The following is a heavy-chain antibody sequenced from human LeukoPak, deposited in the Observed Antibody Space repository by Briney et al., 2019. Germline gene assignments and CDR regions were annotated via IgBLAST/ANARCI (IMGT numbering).Heavy chain of an antibody. D-gene: IGHD2-2*01. CDR2: INARGDT. V-gene: IGHV4-34*01. J-gene: IGHJ5*02. CDR3: ARGQVPAARGYNWFDP. CDR1: GWSFNDYY. Sequence: SETLSLTCAVYGWSFNDYYWNWIRQPPGKGLEWIGEINARGDTNYNPSLKSRVNISVDTSQKQFSLRLTSMIAADTALYYCARGQVPAARGYNWFDPWGQGTLVTVSS.